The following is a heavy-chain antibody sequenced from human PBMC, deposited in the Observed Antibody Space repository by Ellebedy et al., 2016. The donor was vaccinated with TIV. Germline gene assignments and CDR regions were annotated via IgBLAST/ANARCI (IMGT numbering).Heavy chain of an antibody. J-gene: IGHJ4*02. CDR1: GFTFSNYW. D-gene: IGHD6-13*01. V-gene: IGHV3-74*03. CDR3: ARDEGERQLVRGFDY. CDR2: VKSDGSYT. Sequence: GESLKISXAASGFTFSNYWMHWVRQVPGKGLVWVSRVKSDGSYTEYAGSVKGRFTISRDNAKNTLFLQMNSLRAEDSAVYYCARDEGERQLVRGFDYWGQGTLVTVSS.